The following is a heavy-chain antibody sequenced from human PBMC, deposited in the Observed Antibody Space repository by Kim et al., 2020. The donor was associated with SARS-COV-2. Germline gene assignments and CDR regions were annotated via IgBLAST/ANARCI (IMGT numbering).Heavy chain of an antibody. CDR2: IYSGGST. Sequence: GGSLRLSCAASGFTVSSNYMSWVRQAPGKGQEWVSVIYSGGSTYYADSVKGRFTISRDNSKNTVYLQMNSLRVGDTAVYYCAWDGQRMAAAGTGHYYYGMDVWGQGTTVTVSS. V-gene: IGHV3-66*01. D-gene: IGHD6-13*01. CDR1: GFTVSSNY. J-gene: IGHJ6*02. CDR3: AWDGQRMAAAGTGHYYYGMDV.